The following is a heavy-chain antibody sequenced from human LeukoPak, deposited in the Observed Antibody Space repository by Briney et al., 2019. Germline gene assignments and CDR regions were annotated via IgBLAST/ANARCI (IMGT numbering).Heavy chain of an antibody. J-gene: IGHJ4*02. CDR2: ISAYNGNT. CDR1: GYTFTSYG. D-gene: IGHD3-22*01. V-gene: IGHV1-18*01. CDR3: AREVPTYYYDRTTPRYFDY. Sequence: GASVKVSCKASGYTFTSYGISWGRQAPGQGLEWMGWISAYNGNTNYAQKLQGRVTMTTDTSTSTAYMQLRSLRSDDTAVYYCAREVPTYYYDRTTPRYFDYWGQGTLVTVSS.